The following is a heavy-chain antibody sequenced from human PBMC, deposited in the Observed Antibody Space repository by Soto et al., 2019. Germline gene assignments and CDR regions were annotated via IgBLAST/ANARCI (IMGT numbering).Heavy chain of an antibody. D-gene: IGHD1-26*01. J-gene: IGHJ4*02. Sequence: EVQLVESGGGLVKPGGSLRLSCGTSGFIFNDAWMSWVRQGPGKGLEWVGRIKGKTDSGTTEYAGPMKGRFIISRDDSKNTVYLQMNSLKTEDTAVYFCTTGSRYWGQGTLVTVSS. CDR3: TTGSRY. CDR1: GFIFNDAW. CDR2: IKGKTDSGTT. V-gene: IGHV3-15*01.